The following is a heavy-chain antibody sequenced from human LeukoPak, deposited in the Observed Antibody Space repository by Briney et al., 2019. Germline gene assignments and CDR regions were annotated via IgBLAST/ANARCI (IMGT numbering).Heavy chain of an antibody. CDR3: ARHYSPDFCADDCYTFDY. CDR1: GGSIRNYY. Sequence: PSETLSLTCTVSGGSIRNYYWSWIRQPPGKGLEWIGYIYNSGSTNYNPSLKSRVTIPADTSKNQFSLRLTSVTAADTGVYYCARHYSPDFCADDCYTFDYWGQGTLVTVSS. D-gene: IGHD2-21*02. V-gene: IGHV4-59*08. CDR2: IYNSGST. J-gene: IGHJ4*02.